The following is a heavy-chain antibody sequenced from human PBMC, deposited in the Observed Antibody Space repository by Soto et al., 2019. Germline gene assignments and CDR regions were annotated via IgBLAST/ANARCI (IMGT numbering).Heavy chain of an antibody. V-gene: IGHV3-33*01. Sequence: QVHLVESGGGVVQPGRSLRLSCAASGFTFSSYGMHWVRQAPGKGLEWVALIWYDGTNKYYADSVKDRFTISRDNSKNTLYLQMNSLRAEDTAVYYCAGEYIVDKGYFGMDVWGQGTTVTVSS. J-gene: IGHJ6*02. CDR3: AGEYIVDKGYFGMDV. CDR2: IWYDGTNK. CDR1: GFTFSSYG. D-gene: IGHD2-15*01.